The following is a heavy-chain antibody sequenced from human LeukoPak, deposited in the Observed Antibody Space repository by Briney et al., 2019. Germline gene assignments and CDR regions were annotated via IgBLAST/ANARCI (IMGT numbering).Heavy chain of an antibody. Sequence: ASVKVSCKASGDTFTGYYMHWVRQAPGQGLEWMGWINPNSDGTNYAQKFQGRVTMTRDTSISTAYMELSRLRSDDTAVYYCARDTVTDVADAFDIWGQGTMVTVSS. J-gene: IGHJ3*02. CDR2: INPNSDGT. D-gene: IGHD4-17*01. CDR1: GDTFTGYY. CDR3: ARDTVTDVADAFDI. V-gene: IGHV1-2*02.